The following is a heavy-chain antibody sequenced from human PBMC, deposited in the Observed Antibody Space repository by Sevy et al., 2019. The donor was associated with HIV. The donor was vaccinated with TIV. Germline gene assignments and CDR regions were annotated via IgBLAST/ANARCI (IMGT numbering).Heavy chain of an antibody. J-gene: IGHJ4*02. D-gene: IGHD3-22*01. V-gene: IGHV5-51*01. CDR2: IYPGDSDT. CDR1: GYSFTSYW. Sequence: GESLKISCKGSGYSFTSYWIGWVRQMPGKGLEWMGIIYPGDSDTRYSPSFQGQVTISADKSISTAYLQWSSLKASDTAMYDCARAHYNYYYDSSGYYPELGEFDYWGQGTLVTVSS. CDR3: ARAHYNYYYDSSGYYPELGEFDY.